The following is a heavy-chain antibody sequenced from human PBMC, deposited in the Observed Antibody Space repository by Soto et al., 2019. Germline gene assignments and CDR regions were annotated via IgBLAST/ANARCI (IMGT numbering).Heavy chain of an antibody. CDR2: TYYRSKWYN. CDR3: AREWAAVGSLDY. Sequence: SHTLSLTCAVSGGSASYNCAASISIRQSPSRGLECMGRTYYRSKWYNDYAVSVKSRITINPDRSKKQFSLQLNSVTPEETPVYYCAREWAAVGSLDYWGQGSLVIVSS. CDR1: GGSASYNCAA. V-gene: IGHV6-1*01. J-gene: IGHJ4*02. D-gene: IGHD6-13*01.